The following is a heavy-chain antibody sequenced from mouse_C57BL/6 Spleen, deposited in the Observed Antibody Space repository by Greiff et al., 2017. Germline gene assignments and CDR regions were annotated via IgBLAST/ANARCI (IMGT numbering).Heavy chain of an antibody. D-gene: IGHD1-1*01. Sequence: QVQLQQPGAELVKPGASVKLSCKASGYTFTSYWMHWVKQRPGRGLEWIGRIYPNSGGTKYNEKFKSKATLTVDKPSSTAYMQLSSLISEDSAVYYCARKSSYEDWYFDVWGTGTTVTVSS. CDR2: IYPNSGGT. J-gene: IGHJ1*03. CDR1: GYTFTSYW. CDR3: ARKSSYEDWYFDV. V-gene: IGHV1-72*01.